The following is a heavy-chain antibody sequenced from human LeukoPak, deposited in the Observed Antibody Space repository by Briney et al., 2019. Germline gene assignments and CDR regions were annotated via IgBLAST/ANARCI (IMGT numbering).Heavy chain of an antibody. CDR1: GFTVSSNY. CDR2: IYSGGNT. CDR3: ARDYYGSGSYYPGAYYYYGMDV. J-gene: IGHJ6*02. D-gene: IGHD3-10*01. V-gene: IGHV3-66*01. Sequence: GGSLRLSCAASGFTVSSNYMSWVRQAPGKGLEWVSVIYSGGNTYYADSVKGRFTISRHNSKNTLYLQMNSLRAEDTAVYYCARDYYGSGSYYPGAYYYYGMDVWGQGTTVTVSS.